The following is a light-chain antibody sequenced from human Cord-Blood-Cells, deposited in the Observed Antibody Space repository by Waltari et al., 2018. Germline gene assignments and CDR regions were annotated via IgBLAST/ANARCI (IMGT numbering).Light chain of an antibody. CDR2: EGS. J-gene: IGLJ1*01. V-gene: IGLV2-23*01. CDR1: SSDVGSYNL. CDR3: CSYAGSSTYV. Sequence: QSALTQPASVSGSPGQSLTISCTGTSSDVGSYNLVSWYQQHPGKAPKLMIYEGSKRPSGVSNRFAGAETVNTASLTISGLQAEYEADYYCCSYAGSSTYVFGTGTKVTVL.